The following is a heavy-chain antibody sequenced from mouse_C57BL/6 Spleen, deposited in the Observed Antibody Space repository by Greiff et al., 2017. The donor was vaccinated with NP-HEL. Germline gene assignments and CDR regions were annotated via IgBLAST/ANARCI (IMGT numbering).Heavy chain of an antibody. V-gene: IGHV1-80*01. J-gene: IGHJ1*03. D-gene: IGHD1-1*01. Sequence: QVQLQQSGAELVKPGASVKISCKASGYAFSSYWMNWVKQRPGKGLEWIGQIYPGDGDTNYNGTFKGKATLTADKSSSTAYMQLSSLTSEDSAVYFCARREFITTVVEYFDVWGTGTTVTVSS. CDR2: IYPGDGDT. CDR1: GYAFSSYW. CDR3: ARREFITTVVEYFDV.